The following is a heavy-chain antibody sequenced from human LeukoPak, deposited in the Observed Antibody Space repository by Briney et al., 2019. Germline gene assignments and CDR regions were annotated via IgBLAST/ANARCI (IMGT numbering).Heavy chain of an antibody. D-gene: IGHD1-26*01. Sequence: SETLSLTCTVSGGSISSYYWSWIRQPPGKGLEWIGSIYYSGSTYYNPSLKSRVTISVDTSKNQFSLKLSSVTAADTAVYYCARQTDGSYPIETDYWGQGTLVTVSS. CDR3: ARQTDGSYPIETDY. J-gene: IGHJ4*02. CDR2: IYYSGST. CDR1: GGSISSYY. V-gene: IGHV4-39*01.